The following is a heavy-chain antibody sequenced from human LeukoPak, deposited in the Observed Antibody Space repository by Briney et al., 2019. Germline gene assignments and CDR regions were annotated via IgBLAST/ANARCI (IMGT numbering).Heavy chain of an antibody. Sequence: GGSLRLSCVGSGFTFSNNPLSWVRQAPGKGLEWVSAISGSGGNTYHADSVRGRFTVSRDNSKNTLFLQMNTLRVDDTAVYYCATTKQARRYFDYWGQGTLVTVSS. J-gene: IGHJ4*02. D-gene: IGHD1-1*01. CDR1: GFTFSNNP. CDR3: ATTKQARRYFDY. CDR2: ISGSGGNT. V-gene: IGHV3-23*01.